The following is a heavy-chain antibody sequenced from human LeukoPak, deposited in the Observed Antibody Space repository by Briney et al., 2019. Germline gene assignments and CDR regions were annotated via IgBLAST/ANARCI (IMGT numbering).Heavy chain of an antibody. CDR3: ARTAGVAVALSLGY. CDR1: GGTFISYA. CDR2: IIPIFGTA. D-gene: IGHD6-19*01. V-gene: IGHV1-69*13. Sequence: SVKVSCKASGGTFISYAISWVRQAPGQGLEWMGGIIPIFGTANYAQKFQGRVTITADESTSTAYMELSSLRSEDTAVYYCARTAGVAVALSLGYWGQGTLVTVSS. J-gene: IGHJ4*02.